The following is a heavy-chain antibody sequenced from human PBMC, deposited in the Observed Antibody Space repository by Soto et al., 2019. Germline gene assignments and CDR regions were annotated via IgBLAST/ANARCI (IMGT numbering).Heavy chain of an antibody. CDR3: AKEYTSISKGSFDY. Sequence: EVHLLEFGGGLVQRGGSLRLSCVASGFTFSNYAMNWVRQAPGKGLEWVSGITGSGGATFYADSVKGRFTISRDNSKNTVYLQVNSVRADDTAVYYCAKEYTSISKGSFDYWGQGALVTVSS. CDR2: ITGSGGAT. CDR1: GFTFSNYA. J-gene: IGHJ4*02. D-gene: IGHD2-2*02. V-gene: IGHV3-23*01.